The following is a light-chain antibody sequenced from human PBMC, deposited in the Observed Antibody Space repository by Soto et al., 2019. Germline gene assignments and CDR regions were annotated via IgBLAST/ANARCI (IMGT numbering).Light chain of an antibody. CDR2: NDD. J-gene: IGLJ3*02. V-gene: IGLV2-14*03. CDR1: SSDVGGYKY. Sequence: QSALTQPASVSGSPGQSITISCTGTSSDVGGYKYVSWYQQHPDKAPKLIMFNDDQRPSGVPDRFSGSRSGTSASLAISGLQSDDEADYFCSTWDDSLNGWVFGGGTKLTVL. CDR3: STWDDSLNGWV.